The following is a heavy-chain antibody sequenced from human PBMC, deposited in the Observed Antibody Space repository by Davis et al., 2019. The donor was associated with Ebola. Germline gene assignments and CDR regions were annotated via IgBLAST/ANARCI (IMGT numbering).Heavy chain of an antibody. CDR2: IWYDGTNK. CDR3: ARDMVFVGFGELLVRYYYYGMDV. J-gene: IGHJ6*02. Sequence: GGSLRLSCAASGFTFSSYGMHWVRQAPGKGLEWVAVIWYDGTNKYYADSVKGRFTISRDNSKNTLYLQMNSLRAEDTAVYYCARDMVFVGFGELLVRYYYYGMDVWGQGTTVTVSS. D-gene: IGHD3-10*01. CDR1: GFTFSSYG. V-gene: IGHV3-33*01.